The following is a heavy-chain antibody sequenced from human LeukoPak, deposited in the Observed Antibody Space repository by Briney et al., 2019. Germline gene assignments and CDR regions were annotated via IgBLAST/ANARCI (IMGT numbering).Heavy chain of an antibody. CDR2: MNPNSGNT. CDR1: GYTFTSYD. V-gene: IGHV1-8*01. D-gene: IGHD2-2*02. CDR3: ARGVVPAAINYYYYYYMDV. Sequence: ASVKVSCKASGYTFTSYDINWVRQATGQGLEWMGWMNPNSGNTGYAQKFPGRVTMTRNTSISTAYMELSSLRSEDAAVYYCARGVVPAAINYYYYYYMDVWGKGTTVTVSS. J-gene: IGHJ6*03.